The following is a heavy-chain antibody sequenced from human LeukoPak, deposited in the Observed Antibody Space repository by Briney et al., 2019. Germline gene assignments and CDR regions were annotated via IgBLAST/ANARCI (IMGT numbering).Heavy chain of an antibody. J-gene: IGHJ4*02. D-gene: IGHD6-13*01. Sequence: GGSLRLSCAASGFTFSSYGMHWVRQAPGKGLEWVAFIRYDGSTEYYADSVKGRFTISRDNSKNTLYLQMNSLRAEDTAVYYCASGSWYGFDYWGQGTLVTVSS. CDR2: IRYDGSTE. V-gene: IGHV3-30*02. CDR1: GFTFSSYG. CDR3: ASGSWYGFDY.